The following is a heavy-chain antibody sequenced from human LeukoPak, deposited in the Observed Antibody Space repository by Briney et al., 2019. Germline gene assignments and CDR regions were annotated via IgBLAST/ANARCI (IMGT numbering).Heavy chain of an antibody. J-gene: IGHJ4*02. D-gene: IGHD3-3*01. Sequence: ASVKVSRKASGYTFTGYHMHWVRQAPGQGLEWMGVINPSGDSTNYAQKFQGRVTMTRDTSTSTVYMELSSLTSEDTAVYYCARADFWSGDSLRCYYFDFWGLGTLVTVSS. CDR2: INPSGDST. CDR3: ARADFWSGDSLRCYYFDF. V-gene: IGHV1-46*01. CDR1: GYTFTGYH.